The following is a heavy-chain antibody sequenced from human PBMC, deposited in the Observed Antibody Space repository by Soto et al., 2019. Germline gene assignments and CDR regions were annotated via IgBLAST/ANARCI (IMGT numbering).Heavy chain of an antibody. Sequence: GGSLRLSCAASGCTCSSYDMHWVRQATGKGLEWVSAIGTAGDTYYPGSVKGRFTISRENAKNSLYLQMNSLRAGDTAVYYCAKVLMESNSGYTSDYFDHWGQGTLVTVSS. D-gene: IGHD3-9*01. J-gene: IGHJ4*02. CDR1: GCTCSSYD. V-gene: IGHV3-13*04. CDR3: AKVLMESNSGYTSDYFDH. CDR2: IGTAGDT.